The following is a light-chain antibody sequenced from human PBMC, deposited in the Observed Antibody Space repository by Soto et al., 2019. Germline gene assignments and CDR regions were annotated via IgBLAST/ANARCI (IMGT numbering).Light chain of an antibody. CDR3: QQNNKWPPVT. J-gene: IGKJ4*01. Sequence: EVVMTQSPATVSVFPGEGVTLSCRASQTISTDLAWYQQKPGQAPRLLIYGASTRATGVPDRFSGGGSGTEFTLTISSLQSEDVAVYYCQQNNKWPPVTFGGGTKVEIK. CDR1: QTISTD. CDR2: GAS. V-gene: IGKV3-15*01.